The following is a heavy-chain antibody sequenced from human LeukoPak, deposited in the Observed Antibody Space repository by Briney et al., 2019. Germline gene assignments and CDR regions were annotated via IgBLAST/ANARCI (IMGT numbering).Heavy chain of an antibody. CDR3: ARLAYGGYERLDY. Sequence: SETLSLTCAVYGGSFSGYYWSWIRRPPGKGLEWIGEINHSGSTNYNPSLKSRVTISVDTSKNQFSLKLGSVTAADTAVYYCARLAYGGYERLDYWGQGTLVTVSS. J-gene: IGHJ4*02. V-gene: IGHV4-34*01. D-gene: IGHD5-12*01. CDR1: GGSFSGYY. CDR2: INHSGST.